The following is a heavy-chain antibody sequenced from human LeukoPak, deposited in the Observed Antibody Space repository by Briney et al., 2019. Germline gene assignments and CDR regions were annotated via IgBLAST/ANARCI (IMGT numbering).Heavy chain of an antibody. J-gene: IGHJ4*02. Sequence: SETLSLTCTVSGGSISSYYWNWIRQPPGKGLEWIGCIYYSGSTNYNPSLKSRVTISVDTSKNQFSLKLSSVTAADTAVYYCARHASAAGSQRRDLDYWGQGTLVTVSS. V-gene: IGHV4-59*08. CDR2: IYYSGST. CDR1: GGSISSYY. CDR3: ARHASAAGSQRRDLDY. D-gene: IGHD6-13*01.